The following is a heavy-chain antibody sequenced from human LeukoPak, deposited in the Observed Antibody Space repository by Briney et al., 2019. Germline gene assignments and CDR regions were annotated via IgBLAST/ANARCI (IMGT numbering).Heavy chain of an antibody. Sequence: GGSLRLSCAASGFTFSSYEMNWVRQAPGKGLEWVSGINWNGGSTGYADSVKGRFTISRDNAKNSLYLQMNSLRAEDTALYYCARGYSSGWLYDYWGQGTLVTVSS. CDR3: ARGYSSGWLYDY. J-gene: IGHJ4*02. CDR1: GFTFSSYE. V-gene: IGHV3-20*04. CDR2: INWNGGST. D-gene: IGHD6-19*01.